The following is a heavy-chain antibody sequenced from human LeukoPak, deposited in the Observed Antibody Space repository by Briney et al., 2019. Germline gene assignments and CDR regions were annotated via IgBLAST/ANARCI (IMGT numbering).Heavy chain of an antibody. J-gene: IGHJ3*02. CDR3: ARQAYDTGYDAFDI. CDR2: IYSSGST. CDR1: AGSISSYY. V-gene: IGHV4-4*07. D-gene: IGHD3-22*01. Sequence: SETLSLTCSVSAGSISSYYWSWIRQPAGKGLEWIGRIYSSGSTNYNPSLKSRVTMLVDASKNHFSLKLTSVTAADTAIYYCARQAYDTGYDAFDIWGQGTMVTVSS.